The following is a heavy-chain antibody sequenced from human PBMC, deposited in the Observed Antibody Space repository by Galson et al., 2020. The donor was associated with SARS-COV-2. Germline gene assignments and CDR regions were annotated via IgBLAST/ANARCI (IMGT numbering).Heavy chain of an antibody. CDR2: INHSGTT. CDR1: GGSFSDYY. Sequence: SETLSLTCAVYGGSFSDYYWSWIRQPPGKGLEWIGEINHSGTTNYNPSLKSRVTISVDTSKNQFSLTLSSMTAADTAVYYCARGIRFVVPQIVVVVAVPYCACDMDVWGQGTTVTVSS. V-gene: IGHV4-34*01. D-gene: IGHD2-15*01. CDR3: ARGIRFVVPQIVVVVAVPYCACDMDV. J-gene: IGHJ6*02.